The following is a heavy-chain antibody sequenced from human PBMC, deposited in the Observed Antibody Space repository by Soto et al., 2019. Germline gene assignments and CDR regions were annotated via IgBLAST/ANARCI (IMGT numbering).Heavy chain of an antibody. CDR3: AKGGLTVAGTGAFDY. V-gene: IGHV3-23*01. CDR1: GFTFSNYA. CDR2: ISGSGGGT. D-gene: IGHD6-19*01. J-gene: IGHJ4*02. Sequence: EVQLLESGGGLVQPGGSLRLSCAASGFTFSNYAMSWVRQAPGKGLEWVSAISGSGGGTHYADSVKGRLTISRDNSENTLYLQMNSLRAEDTAVYYCAKGGLTVAGTGAFDYWGQGTLVTVSS.